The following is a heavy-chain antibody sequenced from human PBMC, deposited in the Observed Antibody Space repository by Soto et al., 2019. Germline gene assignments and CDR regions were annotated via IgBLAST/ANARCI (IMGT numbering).Heavy chain of an antibody. Sequence: QVQLVQSGAEVKKPGASVKVSCKASGYTFTSYGISWVRQAPGQGLEWMGWISAYNGNTNYAQKLQGRVTMTTDTSTSTAYMELRSLRSDDTAVYYCVTGYSSSWRTSYYYYGMDVWGQGTTVTVSS. V-gene: IGHV1-18*01. D-gene: IGHD6-13*01. CDR3: VTGYSSSWRTSYYYYGMDV. J-gene: IGHJ6*02. CDR2: ISAYNGNT. CDR1: GYTFTSYG.